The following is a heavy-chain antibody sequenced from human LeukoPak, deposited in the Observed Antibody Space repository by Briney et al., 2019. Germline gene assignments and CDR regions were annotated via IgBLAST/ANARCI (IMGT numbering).Heavy chain of an antibody. J-gene: IGHJ6*02. CDR3: ARGYGIRSYYYYGMDV. V-gene: IGHV4-4*07. CDR2: IYTSGST. D-gene: IGHD6-13*01. CDR1: GGSISSYY. Sequence: PSETLSLTCTVSGGSISSYYWSWIRQPAGKGLEWIGRIYTSGSTNYNPSLKSRVTMSVDTSKNQFSLKLSSVTAADTAVYYCARGYGIRSYYYYGMDVWGQGTTVTVSS.